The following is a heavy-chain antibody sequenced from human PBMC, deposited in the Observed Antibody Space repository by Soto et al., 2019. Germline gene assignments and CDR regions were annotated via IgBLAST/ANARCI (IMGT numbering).Heavy chain of an antibody. CDR2: ISSSTSYV. J-gene: IGHJ5*01. CDR3: ARDPSEGRVGNWFES. CDR1: GFTFSRYG. V-gene: IGHV3-21*06. Sequence: GGSLRLSCAASGFTFSRYGMNWLRQAPGKGLEWVASISSSTSYVYYADSVKGRFSTSRDNAKNILYLEMYALRTEDTAVYYCARDPSEGRVGNWFESWGQGTLLTVSS. D-gene: IGHD2-2*01.